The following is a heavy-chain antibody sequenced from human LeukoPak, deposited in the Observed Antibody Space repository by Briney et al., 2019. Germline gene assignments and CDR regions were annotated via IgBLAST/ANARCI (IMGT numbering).Heavy chain of an antibody. J-gene: IGHJ6*03. Sequence: ASVKVSRKASGYTFTGYYLHWVRQAPGQGVEGMGWINPYNGDTNYSTKFKGRVTFTRDTSTPTSYMDLRRFTSDDTAVYFCARGSYDSRGYYSDYHFYMELWGKGTTVTVSS. D-gene: IGHD3-22*01. CDR1: GYTFTGYY. CDR3: ARGSYDSRGYYSDYHFYMEL. V-gene: IGHV1-2*02. CDR2: INPYNGDT.